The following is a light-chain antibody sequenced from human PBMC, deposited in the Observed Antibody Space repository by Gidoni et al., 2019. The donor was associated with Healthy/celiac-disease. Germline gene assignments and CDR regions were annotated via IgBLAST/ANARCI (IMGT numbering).Light chain of an antibody. CDR1: QSVRSN. Sequence: IVMTQSPATLSVSPGERATLSCRASQSVRSNLAWYQQKPGQAPRLLIYGASTRATVIPAKFSGSGSGTEFTLTISSLQSEDFAVYYCQQYNNWPPWTFGQGTKVEVK. CDR2: GAS. J-gene: IGKJ1*01. CDR3: QQYNNWPPWT. V-gene: IGKV3-15*01.